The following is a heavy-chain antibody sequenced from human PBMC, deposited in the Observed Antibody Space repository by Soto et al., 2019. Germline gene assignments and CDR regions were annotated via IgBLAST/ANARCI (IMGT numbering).Heavy chain of an antibody. CDR2: ISAYNGNT. CDR3: ARLMDAASGFRAFDY. V-gene: IGHV1-18*01. J-gene: IGHJ4*02. Sequence: GASVKVSCKASGYTFTSYGISWVRQAPGQGLEWMGWISAYNGNTNYAQKLQGRVTMTTDTSTSTVYMELSSLTSEDTAMYYCARLMDAASGFRAFDYWGQGTLVTVSS. CDR1: GYTFTSYG. D-gene: IGHD6-19*01.